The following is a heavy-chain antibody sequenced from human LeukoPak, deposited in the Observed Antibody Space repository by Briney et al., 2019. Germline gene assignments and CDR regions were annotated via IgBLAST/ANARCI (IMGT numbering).Heavy chain of an antibody. CDR3: ARGPLYCNSTSCYRINISY. Sequence: PSETLSLTCAVYGGSFSGYYWSWIRQPPGKGLEWIGEINHSGSTNYNPSLKSRVTISLDTSKNQFSLKLSSVTAADTAVYYCARGPLYCNSTSCYRINISYWGQGTLVTVSS. J-gene: IGHJ4*02. CDR1: GGSFSGYY. CDR2: INHSGST. D-gene: IGHD2-2*02. V-gene: IGHV4-34*01.